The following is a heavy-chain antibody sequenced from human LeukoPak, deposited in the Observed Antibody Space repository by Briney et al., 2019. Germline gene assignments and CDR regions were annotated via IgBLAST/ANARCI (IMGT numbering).Heavy chain of an antibody. CDR2: IGTAGDT. Sequence: PGGSLRLSCAASGFTFSSYDMHWVRQATGKGLEWVSAIGTAGDTYYPGSVKGRFTISRENAKNSLYLQMNSLRAGDTAVYYCARAVRGRGFDYWGQGTLVTVSS. CDR3: ARAVRGRGFDY. J-gene: IGHJ4*02. V-gene: IGHV3-13*01. CDR1: GFTFSSYD. D-gene: IGHD1-26*01.